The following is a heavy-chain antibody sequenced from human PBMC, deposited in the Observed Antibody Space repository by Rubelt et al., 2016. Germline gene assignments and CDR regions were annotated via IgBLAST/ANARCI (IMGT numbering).Heavy chain of an antibody. CDR2: INQGGSEK. CDR3: ATDSGRRLEY. CDR1: GLTISDYW. V-gene: IGHV3-7*04. D-gene: IGHD1-26*01. Sequence: EVQLVESGGGLVQPGESLRLSCAVSGLTISDYWVGWVRLVPGKGLEWVADINQGGSEKYYADSVKGRFTSARDNTKNSLYLQMNSLTAEDTAVYYCATDSGRRLEYWGQGTLVTVSS. J-gene: IGHJ4*02.